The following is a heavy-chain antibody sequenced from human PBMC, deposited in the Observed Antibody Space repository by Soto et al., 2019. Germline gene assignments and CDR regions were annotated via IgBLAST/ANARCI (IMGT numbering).Heavy chain of an antibody. CDR3: GRLGTRVIPEVAD. D-gene: IGHD2-2*01. J-gene: IGHJ4*01. V-gene: IGHV5-10-1*01. CDR2: IEPSDSYS. CDR1: GYSFTTYW. Sequence: GESLKISCKGSGYSFTTYWISWARQMPGKGLEWMGRIEPSDSYSKYSPSFQGHVTISVDKSISTAYLQWSSLKASDTAMYYCGRLGTRVIPEVADWGHGNLVTSPQ.